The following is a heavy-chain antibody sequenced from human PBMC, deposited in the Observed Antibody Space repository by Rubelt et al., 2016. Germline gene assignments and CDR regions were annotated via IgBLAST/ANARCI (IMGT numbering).Heavy chain of an antibody. CDR3: ARRVPVEQWLDPFDF. CDR1: GVSITTANY. Sequence: QLRLQESGPGLVKPSETLSLTCIVSGVSITTANYWGWIRQPPGKGLEWIGIIENSGSTYSNPSLKSRVNMSVDTSKNELSLMRGAGPAADTGLYYCARRVPVEQWLDPFDFWGPGTLVTVSS. J-gene: IGHJ4*02. V-gene: IGHV4-39*01. D-gene: IGHD6-19*01. CDR2: IENSGST.